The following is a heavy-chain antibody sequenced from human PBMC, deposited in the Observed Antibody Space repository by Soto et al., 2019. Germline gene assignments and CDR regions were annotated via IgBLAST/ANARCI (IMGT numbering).Heavy chain of an antibody. Sequence: SETLSLTCTVSGGSISSGGYCWSWIRQHPGKGLEWIGYIYYSGSTYYNPSLKSRVTISVDTSKNQFSLKLSSVTAADTAVYYCARGHSVVPGGSNWFDPWGQGTLVTVSS. CDR1: GGSISSGGYC. CDR3: ARGHSVVPGGSNWFDP. V-gene: IGHV4-31*03. CDR2: IYYSGST. D-gene: IGHD2-15*01. J-gene: IGHJ5*02.